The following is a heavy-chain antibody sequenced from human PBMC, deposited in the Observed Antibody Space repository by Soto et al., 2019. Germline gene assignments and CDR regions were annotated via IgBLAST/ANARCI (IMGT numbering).Heavy chain of an antibody. Sequence: QVQLVQSGAEVKKPGASVRVSCKASGYTFSNYYIHWVRQAPGQGLEWVGIINLTGGITNYAQKFQQRPTMTRDTSTSTVYMELSSLRSDDTATYYCTREAVSLTASRRWFEPWGQGTLVTVSS. J-gene: IGHJ5*02. CDR3: TREAVSLTASRRWFEP. CDR2: INLTGGIT. CDR1: GYTFSNYY. V-gene: IGHV1-46*03. D-gene: IGHD2-21*02.